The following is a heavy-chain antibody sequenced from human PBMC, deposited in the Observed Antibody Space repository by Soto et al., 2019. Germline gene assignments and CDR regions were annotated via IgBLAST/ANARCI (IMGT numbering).Heavy chain of an antibody. CDR2: ISYDGSNK. CDR1: GFTFSSYG. Sequence: QVQLVESGGGVVQPGRSLRLSCAASGFTFSSYGMHWVRQAPGKGLEWEAVISYDGSNKYYADSVKGRLTISRDNSKNPLYLQMNSLRAEDTAVYYCAKDSGVSGSYFVGMDVWGQGTTVTVSS. J-gene: IGHJ6*02. CDR3: AKDSGVSGSYFVGMDV. V-gene: IGHV3-30*18. D-gene: IGHD1-26*01.